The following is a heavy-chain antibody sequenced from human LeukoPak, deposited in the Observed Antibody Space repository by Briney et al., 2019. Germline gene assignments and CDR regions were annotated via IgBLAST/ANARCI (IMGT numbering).Heavy chain of an antibody. Sequence: PSETLSLTCTVYGGSFSGYYWSWIRQPPGKGLEWIGEIVHSGNTKYNPSLKSRVTISVDTSKNQFSLNLTSVTAADTAVYYCARFGSSTWYKGAFDIWGQGTMVTVAS. CDR3: ARFGSSTWYKGAFDI. CDR2: IVHSGNT. CDR1: GGSFSGYY. D-gene: IGHD6-13*01. J-gene: IGHJ3*02. V-gene: IGHV4-34*12.